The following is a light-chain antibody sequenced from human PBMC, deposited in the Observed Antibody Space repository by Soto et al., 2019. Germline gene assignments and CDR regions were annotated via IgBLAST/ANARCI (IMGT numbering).Light chain of an antibody. CDR2: DAS. V-gene: IGKV1-5*01. CDR3: QQYITYST. CDR1: QSISAW. Sequence: DIQMTQSPSTLSTSVGDRVSINCRASQSISAWLAWYQQTPGKAPKDLIYDASTLASGVPSRFNGSGSGTEFTLTISSLQPDDFATYYCQQYITYSTFGQGHDWRL. J-gene: IGKJ5*01.